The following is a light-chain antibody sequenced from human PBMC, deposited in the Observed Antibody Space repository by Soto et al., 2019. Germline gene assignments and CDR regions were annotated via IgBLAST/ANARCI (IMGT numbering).Light chain of an antibody. CDR3: QQYGSSPRT. J-gene: IGKJ1*01. V-gene: IGKV3-20*01. Sequence: EIVLTQSPGTLSLSPGERATLTCRASQSVSSSYLAWYQQKPDQAPRLLIYGASSSATGIPDRFSGSGSGIDFNLTISRLEPEDFAVYYCQQYGSSPRTFGQGTKLEIK. CDR1: QSVSSSY. CDR2: GAS.